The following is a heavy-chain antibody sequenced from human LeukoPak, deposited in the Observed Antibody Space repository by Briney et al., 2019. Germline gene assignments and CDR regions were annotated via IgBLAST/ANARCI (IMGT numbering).Heavy chain of an antibody. D-gene: IGHD3-22*01. CDR2: ISSSSSTI. CDR1: GFTFSSYS. CDR3: ARDPGNYYDSSGYYPIYFDY. J-gene: IGHJ4*02. Sequence: GVSLRLSCAASGFTFSSYSMNWVRQAPGKGLEWVSYISSSSSTIYYADSVKGRFTISRDNAKNSLYLQMNSLRDEDTAVYYCARDPGNYYDSSGYYPIYFDYWGQGTLVTVSS. V-gene: IGHV3-48*02.